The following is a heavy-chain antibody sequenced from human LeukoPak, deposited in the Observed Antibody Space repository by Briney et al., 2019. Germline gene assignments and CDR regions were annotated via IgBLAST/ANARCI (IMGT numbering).Heavy chain of an antibody. CDR3: ARHKSGIDWFDP. V-gene: IGHV4-39*01. Sequence: TSETLSLTCTLSGDSISSSGYCWGWIRQPPGKGLECVGVICYTGSTYYNPSLKSRVTISVDTSKNQFSLRLSSVTAADTAVYYCARHKSGIDWFDPWGQGTLVTVSS. D-gene: IGHD1-14*01. CDR1: GDSISSSGYC. CDR2: ICYTGST. J-gene: IGHJ5*02.